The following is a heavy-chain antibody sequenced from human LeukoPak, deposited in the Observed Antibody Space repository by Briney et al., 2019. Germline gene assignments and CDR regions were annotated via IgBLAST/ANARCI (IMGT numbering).Heavy chain of an antibody. CDR2: IYYSGST. CDR3: ASPGSSESSDY. D-gene: IGHD3-10*01. Sequence: SQTLSLTCTVSGASINSGDYYWTWIRQPPGKGLEWIGYIYYSGSTYYNPSLKSRVTMSVDTSKNQFSLKLSSVTAADTAVYYCASPGSSESSDYWGQGTLVTVSS. V-gene: IGHV4-30-4*01. J-gene: IGHJ4*02. CDR1: GASINSGDYY.